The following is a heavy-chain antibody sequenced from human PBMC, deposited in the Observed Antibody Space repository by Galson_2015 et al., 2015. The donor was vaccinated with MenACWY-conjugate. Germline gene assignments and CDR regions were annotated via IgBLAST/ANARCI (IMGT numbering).Heavy chain of an antibody. CDR1: GFTFSSYG. Sequence: SLRLFCAGSGFTFSSYGVHWVRQARGTGLEWVAIIWHDASNEDYADSMKVRFTISRDNSKNTLYLQMNSLRAEDTAVYYCGSIYLGAVNPRHWIDVWGQGTTVTVSS. J-gene: IGHJ6*02. CDR2: IWHDASNE. D-gene: IGHD6-13*01. CDR3: GSIYLGAVNPRHWIDV. V-gene: IGHV3-33*01.